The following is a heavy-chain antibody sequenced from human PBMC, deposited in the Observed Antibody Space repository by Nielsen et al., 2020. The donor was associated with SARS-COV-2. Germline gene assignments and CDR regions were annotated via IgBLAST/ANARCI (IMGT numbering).Heavy chain of an antibody. Sequence: GESLKISCAASGFTFSGSAMHWVRQASGKGLEWVGRIRSKANSYATAYAASVKGRFTISRDDSKNTAYLQMNSPKTEDTAVYYCTRRTYSSTPYYYYMDVWGKGTTVTVSS. CDR3: TRRTYSSTPYYYYMDV. CDR2: IRSKANSYAT. V-gene: IGHV3-73*01. D-gene: IGHD6-13*01. J-gene: IGHJ6*03. CDR1: GFTFSGSA.